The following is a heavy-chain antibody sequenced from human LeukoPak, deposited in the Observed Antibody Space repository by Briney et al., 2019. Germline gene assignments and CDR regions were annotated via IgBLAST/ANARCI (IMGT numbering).Heavy chain of an antibody. CDR3: ARQPTAMPNYYYYYMDV. V-gene: IGHV1-69*01. J-gene: IGHJ6*03. CDR1: GGTFSSYA. D-gene: IGHD2-2*01. CDR2: IIPIFGTA. Sequence: PGGSLRLSCAASGGTFSSYAISWVRQAPGQGLEWMGGIIPIFGTANYAQKFQGRVTITADESTSTAYMELSSLRSEDTAVYYCARQPTAMPNYYYYYMDVWGKGTTVTISS.